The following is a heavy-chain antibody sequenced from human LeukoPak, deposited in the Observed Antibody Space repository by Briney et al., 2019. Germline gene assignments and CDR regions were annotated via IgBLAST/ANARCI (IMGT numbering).Heavy chain of an antibody. CDR2: IYYTGST. D-gene: IGHD4-17*01. CDR1: GGSISGYY. V-gene: IGHV4-59*01. Sequence: SETLSLTCTVSGGSISGYYWSWIRQPPGKGLEWIGYIYYTGSTNYNPSLMNRVTISVDTTKNQLSLRLSSVTAEDTAVYYCARHRYGDSVSDYWGQGTLVTVSS. J-gene: IGHJ4*02. CDR3: ARHRYGDSVSDY.